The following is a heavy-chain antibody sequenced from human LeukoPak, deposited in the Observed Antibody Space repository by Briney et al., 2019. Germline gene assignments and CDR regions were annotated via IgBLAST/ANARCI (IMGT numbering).Heavy chain of an antibody. J-gene: IGHJ5*02. V-gene: IGHV4-34*01. D-gene: IGHD3-10*01. Sequence: PSETLSLTCAVYGGSFSGYYWSWIRQPPGKGLEWIGEVNHSGSTNYTPSLNCRVTISVDTSKNQFSLTLSSVPSAHTAVYYCARRNKSELLYPHSFSSRIDPWGQGTLVTASS. CDR3: ARRNKSELLYPHSFSSRIDP. CDR2: VNHSGST. CDR1: GGSFSGYY.